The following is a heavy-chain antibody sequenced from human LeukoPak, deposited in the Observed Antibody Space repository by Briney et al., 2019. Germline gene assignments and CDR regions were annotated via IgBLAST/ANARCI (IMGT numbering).Heavy chain of an antibody. J-gene: IGHJ2*01. CDR2: IYYSGST. CDR1: GGSISSYY. V-gene: IGHV4-59*12. CDR3: ARDLPVTTHWYFDL. Sequence: SETLSLTCTVSGGSISSYYWSWIRQPPGKGLEWIGYIYYSGSTNYNPSLKSRVTISVDTSKNQFSLKLSSVTAADTAVYYCARDLPVTTHWYFDLWGRGTLVTVSS. D-gene: IGHD4-17*01.